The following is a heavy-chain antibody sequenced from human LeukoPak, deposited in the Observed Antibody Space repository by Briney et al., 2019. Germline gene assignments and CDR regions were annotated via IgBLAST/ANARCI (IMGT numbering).Heavy chain of an antibody. CDR2: ISSSSSYI. D-gene: IGHD3-22*01. V-gene: IGHV3-21*01. J-gene: IGHJ4*02. CDR1: GFTFSSYS. Sequence: TGGSLRLSCAASGFTFSSYSMNWVRQAPGKGLEWVSSISSSSSYIYYADSVKGRFTISRDNAKNSLYLQMNSLRAEDTAVYYCARLYYYDSSGYYYDDYWGQGTLVTASS. CDR3: ARLYYYDSSGYYYDDY.